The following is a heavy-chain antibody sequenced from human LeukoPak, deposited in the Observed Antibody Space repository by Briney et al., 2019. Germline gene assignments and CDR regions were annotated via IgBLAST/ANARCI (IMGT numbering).Heavy chain of an antibody. D-gene: IGHD6-19*01. V-gene: IGHV4-4*07. J-gene: IGHJ5*02. CDR2: IYTGGST. Sequence: PSETLSLTCTVSGGSISSYYWSWIRQPAGKGLEWIGRIYTGGSTNYNPSLKSRVTISVDTSKNQFSLNLNSVTAADTAVYYCARAVGSSESNWFDPWGQGTLATVSS. CDR1: GGSISSYY. CDR3: ARAVGSSESNWFDP.